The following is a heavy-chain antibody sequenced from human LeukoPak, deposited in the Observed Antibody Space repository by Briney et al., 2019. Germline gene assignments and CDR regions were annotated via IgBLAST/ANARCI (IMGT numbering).Heavy chain of an antibody. J-gene: IGHJ6*02. D-gene: IGHD3-10*01. CDR1: GGSISSYY. Sequence: SETLSLTCTVSGGSISSYYWSWIRQPPGKGVEWIGYIYYSGSTNYNPSLKSRVTISVDTSKNQFSLKLSSVTAADTAVYYCARGPLLLWFGELDSSYGMDVWGQGTTVTVSS. CDR2: IYYSGST. V-gene: IGHV4-59*01. CDR3: ARGPLLLWFGELDSSYGMDV.